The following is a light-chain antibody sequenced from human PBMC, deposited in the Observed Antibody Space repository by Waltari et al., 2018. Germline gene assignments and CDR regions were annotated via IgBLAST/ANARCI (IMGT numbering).Light chain of an antibody. CDR2: EGS. CDR1: SSAVGSYNL. Sequence: QSALTQPASVSGSPGQSITISCPGTSSAVGSYNLVSWYQQHPGKAPKLMIYEGSKRPSGVSNRFSGSKSGNTASLTISGLQAEDEADYYCCSYAGSKVVFGGGTKLTVL. J-gene: IGLJ2*01. V-gene: IGLV2-23*01. CDR3: CSYAGSKVV.